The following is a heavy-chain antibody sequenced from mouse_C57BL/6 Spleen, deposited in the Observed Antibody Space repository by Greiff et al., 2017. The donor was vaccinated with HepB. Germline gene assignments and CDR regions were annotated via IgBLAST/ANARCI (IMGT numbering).Heavy chain of an antibody. CDR3: ARHITTVVATRYFDV. CDR2: IYPGDGDT. V-gene: IGHV1-80*01. J-gene: IGHJ1*03. CDR1: GYAFSSYW. D-gene: IGHD1-1*01. Sequence: VQLQQSGAELVKPGASVKISCKASGYAFSSYWMNWVKQRPGKGLEWIGQIYPGDGDTNYNGKFKGKATLTADKSSSTAYMQLSSLTSEDSAVYFGARHITTVVATRYFDVWGTGTTVTVSS.